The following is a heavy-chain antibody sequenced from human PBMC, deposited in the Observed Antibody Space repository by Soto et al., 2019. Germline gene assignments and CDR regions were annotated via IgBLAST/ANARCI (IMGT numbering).Heavy chain of an antibody. J-gene: IGHJ6*03. V-gene: IGHV4-59*12. CDR2: IYYSGST. CDR1: GGSINNYY. Sequence: SETLSHTCTVSGGSINNYYWSWFRQPPGKGLEWIGYIYYSGSTNYSPSLKSRVTMSVDTSKNQFSLKLSSVTAADTAVYYCARGAAGYYQGYYYYYMDVWGKGTTVTVSS. CDR3: ARGAAGYYQGYYYYYMDV. D-gene: IGHD3-3*01.